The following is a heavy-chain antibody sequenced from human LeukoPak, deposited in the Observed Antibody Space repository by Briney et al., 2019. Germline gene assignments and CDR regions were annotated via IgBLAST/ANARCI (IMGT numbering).Heavy chain of an antibody. V-gene: IGHV3-30*18. D-gene: IGHD3-10*01. J-gene: IGHJ4*02. Sequence: HSGGSLRLSCAASGFVFRNHVMHWVRQAPGKGLEWVALMSSDGSNKHYADSVKGRFTISRDDSKNTVYLEMNNLRTDDTAMYYCAKDADAGGSYSAVDSWGQGTLVTVSS. CDR3: AKDADAGGSYSAVDS. CDR1: GFVFRNHV. CDR2: MSSDGSNK.